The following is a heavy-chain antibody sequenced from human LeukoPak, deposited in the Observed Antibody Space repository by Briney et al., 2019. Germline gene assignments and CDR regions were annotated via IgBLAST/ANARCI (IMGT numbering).Heavy chain of an antibody. D-gene: IGHD3-22*01. CDR1: GFTFSTYW. CDR3: ARDSPLYYYDSSGSDY. V-gene: IGHV3-48*04. CDR2: ISSSSSTI. Sequence: GGSLRLSCAASGFTFSTYWMNWVRQAPGKGLEWVSYISSSSSTIYYADSVKGRFTISRDNAKNSLYLQMNSLRAEDTAVYYCARDSPLYYYDSSGSDYWGQGTLVTVSS. J-gene: IGHJ4*02.